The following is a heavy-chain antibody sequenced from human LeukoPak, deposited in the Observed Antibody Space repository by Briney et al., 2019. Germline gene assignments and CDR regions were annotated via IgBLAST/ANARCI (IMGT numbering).Heavy chain of an antibody. J-gene: IGHJ4*02. CDR3: ARAEDGTNILDY. CDR1: GFTFSSYA. D-gene: IGHD5-24*01. CDR2: ISYDGSNK. Sequence: GGSLRLSCAASGFTFSSYAMHWVRQAPGKGLEWVAVISYDGSNKYYADSVKGRFTISRDNSKNTLYLQMNSLRAEDTAVYYCARAEDGTNILDYWGQGTLVTVSS. V-gene: IGHV3-30*04.